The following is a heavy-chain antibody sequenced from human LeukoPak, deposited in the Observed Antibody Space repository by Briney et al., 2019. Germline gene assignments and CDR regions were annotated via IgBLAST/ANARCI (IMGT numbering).Heavy chain of an antibody. Sequence: ASVKVSCKASGYTFTSYDINWVRQATGQGLEWMGWMNPNSGNTGYAQKFQGRVTMTRDTSISTAYMELSRLRSDDTAVYYCARDNSSSWYLDYWGQGTLVTVSS. D-gene: IGHD6-13*01. V-gene: IGHV1-8*01. J-gene: IGHJ4*02. CDR3: ARDNSSSWYLDY. CDR2: MNPNSGNT. CDR1: GYTFTSYD.